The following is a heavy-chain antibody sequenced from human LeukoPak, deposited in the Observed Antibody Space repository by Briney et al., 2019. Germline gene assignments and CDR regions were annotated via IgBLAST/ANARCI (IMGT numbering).Heavy chain of an antibody. D-gene: IGHD3-22*01. CDR3: ARGRYDSSGYYPL. Sequence: ASVKVSCKASGYTFTSNYIHWVRQAPGQGLEWMGMIYPRDGSTSYAQKFQGRVTVTRDTSTSTVYMELSSLRSEDTAVYYCARGRYDSSGYYPLWGQGTLVTVSS. CDR2: IYPRDGST. J-gene: IGHJ4*02. V-gene: IGHV1-46*01. CDR1: GYTFTSNY.